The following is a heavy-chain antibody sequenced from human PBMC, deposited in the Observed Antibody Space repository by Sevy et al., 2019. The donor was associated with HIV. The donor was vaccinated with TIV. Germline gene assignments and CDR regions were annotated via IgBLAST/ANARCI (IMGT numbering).Heavy chain of an antibody. CDR1: GYTFTGYY. Sequence: ASVKVSCKASGYTFTGYYMHWVRQAPGQGLEWMGRINPNNGGTNYAQKFQGRVTMTRHTSISTAYMELSRLRSDDTAVYYCARDITGYSSSWPPWFDPWGQGTLVTVSS. CDR3: ARDITGYSSSWPPWFDP. CDR2: INPNNGGT. V-gene: IGHV1-2*06. J-gene: IGHJ5*02. D-gene: IGHD6-13*01.